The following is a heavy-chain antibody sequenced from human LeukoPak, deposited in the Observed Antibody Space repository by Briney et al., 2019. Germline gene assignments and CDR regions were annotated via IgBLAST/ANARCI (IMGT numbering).Heavy chain of an antibody. Sequence: GASVKVSCKASGGTFTYYIVSWVRQAPGQGLEWMGRIIPTLSSANYAQTFQGRVTFTADKSTSTVYMELSSRESEDTAGYYGGEVLFVVSSGSYYRAFDIWGQGTMVTVSS. J-gene: IGHJ3*02. CDR2: IIPTLSSA. V-gene: IGHV1-69*08. CDR3: GEVLFVVSSGSYYRAFDI. D-gene: IGHD3-22*01. CDR1: GGTFTYYI.